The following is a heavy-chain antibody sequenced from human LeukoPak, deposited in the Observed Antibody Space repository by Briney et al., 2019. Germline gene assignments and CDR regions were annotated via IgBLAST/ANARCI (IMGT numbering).Heavy chain of an antibody. CDR2: IYTSGST. CDR1: GGSISSSSYY. CDR3: ARERRTSVRGVMIFWFDP. J-gene: IGHJ5*02. D-gene: IGHD3-10*01. V-gene: IGHV4-39*07. Sequence: SETLSLTCTVSGGSISSSSYYWGWIRQPPGKGLEWIGRIYTSGSTNYNPSLKGRVTMSVDMSKNQFSLKLSSVTAADTAVYYCARERRTSVRGVMIFWFDPWGQGTLVTVSS.